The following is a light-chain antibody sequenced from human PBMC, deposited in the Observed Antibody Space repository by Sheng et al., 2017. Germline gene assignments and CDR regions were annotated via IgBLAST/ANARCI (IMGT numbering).Light chain of an antibody. Sequence: DIQMTQSPSSVSASVGDTVTITCRASQGISHWLAWYQQKPGKAPKLLIYAASTLQSGVPSRFSGSGSGTDFTLTITSLQPEDFADYFCQQADSFPITFGQGTRLETK. CDR1: QGISHW. CDR2: AAS. J-gene: IGKJ5*01. CDR3: QQADSFPIT. V-gene: IGKV1-12*01.